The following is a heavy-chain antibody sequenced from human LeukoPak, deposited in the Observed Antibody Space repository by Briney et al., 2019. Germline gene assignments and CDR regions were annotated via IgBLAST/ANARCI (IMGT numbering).Heavy chain of an antibody. D-gene: IGHD4-23*01. V-gene: IGHV4-30-2*01. CDR1: GGSISSGGYY. CDR2: IYHSGST. J-gene: IGHJ4*02. CDR3: ASTTTVVTPVDY. Sequence: SETLSLTCTVSGGSISSGGYYWSWIRQPPGKGLEWIGYIYHSGSTYYNPSLKNRVTISVDRSKNQFSLKLSSVTAADTAVYYCASTTTVVTPVDYWGQGTLVTVSS.